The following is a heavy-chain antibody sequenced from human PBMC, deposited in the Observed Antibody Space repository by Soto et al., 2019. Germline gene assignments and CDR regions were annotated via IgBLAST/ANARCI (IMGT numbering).Heavy chain of an antibody. CDR1: GYTFTSYD. V-gene: IGHV1-8*01. CDR2: MNPNSGNT. J-gene: IGHJ4*02. Sequence: QVQLVQSGAEVKKPGASVKVSCKASGYTFTSYDINWVRQATGQGLEWMGWMNPNSGNTGYAQKFQGRVTMTRNTSISTAYMELSSLRSEDTAVYYCARGRDYDFWRGYRERSSIFDYWGQGTLVTVSS. D-gene: IGHD3-3*01. CDR3: ARGRDYDFWRGYRERSSIFDY.